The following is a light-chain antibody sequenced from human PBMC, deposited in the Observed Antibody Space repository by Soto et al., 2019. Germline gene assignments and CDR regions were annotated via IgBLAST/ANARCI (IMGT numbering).Light chain of an antibody. CDR3: QQYDNLPPGLT. CDR1: QDIKNY. V-gene: IGKV1-33*01. J-gene: IGKJ5*01. Sequence: DIQMTQSPSSLSASVGDRVTITCQASQDIKNYLNWYQQKPGKAPNLLIYDASNLETGVPSRFSGSGSGTDFTFTISNLQPEDFATDYCQQYDNLPPGLTFGQGTRVDIK. CDR2: DAS.